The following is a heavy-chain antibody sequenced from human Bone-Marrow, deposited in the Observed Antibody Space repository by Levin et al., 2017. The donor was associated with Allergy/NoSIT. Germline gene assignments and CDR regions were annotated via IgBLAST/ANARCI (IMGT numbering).Heavy chain of an antibody. CDR1: GFTFSNYG. V-gene: IGHV3-48*04. J-gene: IGHJ3*01. CDR3: ARGGALDV. CDR2: MNSGGTTI. D-gene: IGHD3-16*01. Sequence: GGSLRLSCAASGFTFSNYGMHWLRQGPRKGLESVAYMNSGGTTIYYADSVQGRFTISRDSAENSLFQQMNSLRAEDTAIYYCARGGALDVWGQGTAVTVSS.